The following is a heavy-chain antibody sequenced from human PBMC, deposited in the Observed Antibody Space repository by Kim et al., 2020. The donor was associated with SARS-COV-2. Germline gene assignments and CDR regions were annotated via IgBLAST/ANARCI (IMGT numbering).Heavy chain of an antibody. Sequence: SETLSLTCAVYGGSFSGYYWSWIRQPPGKGLEWIGEINHSGSTNYNPSLKSRVTISVDTSKNQFSLKLSSVTAADTAVYYCARGRGRWLQSPFDYWGQGTLVTVSS. CDR1: GGSFSGYY. J-gene: IGHJ4*02. CDR2: INHSGST. D-gene: IGHD1-26*01. CDR3: ARGRGRWLQSPFDY. V-gene: IGHV4-34*01.